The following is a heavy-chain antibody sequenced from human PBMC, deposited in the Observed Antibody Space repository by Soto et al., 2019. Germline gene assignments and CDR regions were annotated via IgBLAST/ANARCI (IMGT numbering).Heavy chain of an antibody. D-gene: IGHD2-21*02. CDR2: ISYDGSNK. Sequence: QVQLVEPGGGVVQPGRSLRLSCAASGFTFSSYGMHWVRQAPGKGLEWVAVISYDGSNKYYADSVKGRFTIPRDNSKNTLYVQMNSPGAEDTVVYYCAKGFSRGGDWPHDAFDIWGQGTMVTVSS. CDR1: GFTFSSYG. V-gene: IGHV3-30*18. J-gene: IGHJ3*02. CDR3: AKGFSRGGDWPHDAFDI.